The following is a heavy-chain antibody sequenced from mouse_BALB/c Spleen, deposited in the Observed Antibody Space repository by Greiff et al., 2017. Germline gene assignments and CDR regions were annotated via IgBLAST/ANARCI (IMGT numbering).Heavy chain of an antibody. CDR2: INPSTGYT. J-gene: IGHJ4*01. CDR3: ARRGEKDYYAMDY. CDR1: GYTFTSYW. Sequence: VQLQQSGAELAKPGASVKMSCKASGYTFTSYWMHWVKQRPGQGLEWIGYINPSTGYTEYNQKFKDKATLTADKSSSTAYMQLSSLTSEDSAVYYCARRGEKDYYAMDYWGQGTSVTVSS. V-gene: IGHV1-7*01.